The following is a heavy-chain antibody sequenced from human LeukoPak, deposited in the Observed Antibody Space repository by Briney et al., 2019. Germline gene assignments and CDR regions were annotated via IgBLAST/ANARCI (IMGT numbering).Heavy chain of an antibody. V-gene: IGHV4-34*01. CDR1: GGSFSGYY. CDR3: ASGEYYGEIDY. CDR2: ISHRGSS. Sequence: SETLSLTCTAYGGSFSGYYWTWIRQPLGKGLEWIGEISHRGSSNYNPSLKSRLTISVDRSKNQFSLKLSSVTAADTAVYYCASGEYYGEIDYWGQGTLVTVSS. D-gene: IGHD4-17*01. J-gene: IGHJ4*02.